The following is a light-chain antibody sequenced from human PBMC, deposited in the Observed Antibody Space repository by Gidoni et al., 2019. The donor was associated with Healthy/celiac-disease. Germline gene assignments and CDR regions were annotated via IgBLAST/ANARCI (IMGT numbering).Light chain of an antibody. CDR3: QQLNSYPRT. V-gene: IGKV1-9*01. J-gene: IGKJ1*01. Sequence: DIQLTHSPSFLSASVGDRVTITCRASQSISSYLAWYQQKPGKAPKLLIYAASTLQSGVPSRFSGSGSGTEFTLTISSLQPEDFATYYCQQLNSYPRTFXXXTKVEIK. CDR2: AAS. CDR1: QSISSY.